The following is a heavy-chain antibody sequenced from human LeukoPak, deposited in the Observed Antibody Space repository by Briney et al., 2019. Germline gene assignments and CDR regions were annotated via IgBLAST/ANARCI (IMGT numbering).Heavy chain of an antibody. D-gene: IGHD6-6*01. J-gene: IGHJ4*02. V-gene: IGHV1-2*02. CDR1: TYSFTDNY. Sequence: ASVKVSCKLSTYSFTDNYMHWVRQAPGQGLEWMGWINPHSGGTNYAQKFQGRVTMTRDTSISTVYMEVSRLRSDDTAVYYCARDSSYSSSLYYCEYWRQGTLVTVSS. CDR2: INPHSGGT. CDR3: ARDSSYSSSLYYCEY.